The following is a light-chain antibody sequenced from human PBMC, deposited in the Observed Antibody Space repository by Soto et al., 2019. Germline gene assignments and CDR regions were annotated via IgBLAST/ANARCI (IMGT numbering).Light chain of an antibody. J-gene: IGKJ4*01. CDR1: QSVSSSF. CDR3: QQYGSSRLT. Sequence: EIVMTQSPATLSVSPGDRATLSCRASQSVSSSFLTWYQQKPGQAPRLLIYGASSRATGIPDRFSGSGSGTDFTLTSSRLEPEDFAVYYCQQYGSSRLTFGGGTKVDIK. V-gene: IGKV3-20*01. CDR2: GAS.